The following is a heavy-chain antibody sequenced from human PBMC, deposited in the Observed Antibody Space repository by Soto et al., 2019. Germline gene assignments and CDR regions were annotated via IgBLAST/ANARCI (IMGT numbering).Heavy chain of an antibody. D-gene: IGHD1-1*01. V-gene: IGHV3-48*03. J-gene: IGHJ5*02. CDR2: ISSSGSTR. CDR1: GFTFSSYE. CDR3: ASPELEAYNWFDP. Sequence: EVQLVESGGGLVQPGGSLRLSCAASGFTFSSYEMHWVRQAPGEGLEWVSYISSSGSTRYYADSVKGRFTISRDNAENSLYLQKNSLSAEITAVYYGASPELEAYNWFDPWGQGTLVTVSS.